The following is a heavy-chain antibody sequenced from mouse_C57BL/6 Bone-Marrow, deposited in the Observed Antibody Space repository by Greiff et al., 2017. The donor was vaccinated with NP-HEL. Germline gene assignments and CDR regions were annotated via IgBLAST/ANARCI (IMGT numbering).Heavy chain of an antibody. CDR1: GYTFTDYY. Sequence: VQVVESGAELVRPGASVKLSCKASGYTFTDYYINWVKQRPGQGLEWIARIYPGSGNTYYNEKFKGKATLTAEKSSSTAYMQLSSLTSEDSAVYFCARGDTTVVDYWGQGTTLTVSS. CDR3: ARGDTTVVDY. V-gene: IGHV1-76*01. J-gene: IGHJ2*01. D-gene: IGHD1-1*01. CDR2: IYPGSGNT.